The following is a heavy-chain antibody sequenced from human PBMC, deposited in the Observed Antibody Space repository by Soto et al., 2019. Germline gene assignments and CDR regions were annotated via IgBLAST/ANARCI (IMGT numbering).Heavy chain of an antibody. CDR1: GGSISSSSYY. V-gene: IGHV4-39*01. Sequence: SETLSLTCTVSGGSISSSSYYWGWIRQPPGKGLEWIGSIYYSGSTYYNPSLKSRVTISVDTSKNQFSLKLSSVTAADTAVYYCARQSPAYYYGSGSYLSNIYGMDVWGQGTTVT. J-gene: IGHJ6*02. CDR3: ARQSPAYYYGSGSYLSNIYGMDV. CDR2: IYYSGST. D-gene: IGHD3-10*01.